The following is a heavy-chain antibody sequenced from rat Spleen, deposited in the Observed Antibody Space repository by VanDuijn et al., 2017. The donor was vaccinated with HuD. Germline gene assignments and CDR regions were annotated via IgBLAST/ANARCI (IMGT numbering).Heavy chain of an antibody. Sequence: EVHLVESDGGLVQPGRSLKLSCVASGFTFSDHYMAWVRQAPKKGLEWVATISYDGSTTYYPDSVKGRFTISRDNAENTVYLQMNSLRSEDTATYYCAVAGYGYWGHGVMVTVSS. V-gene: IGHV5-7*01. CDR1: GFTFSDHY. J-gene: IGHJ2*01. CDR3: AVAGYGY. D-gene: IGHD1-7*01. CDR2: ISYDGSTT.